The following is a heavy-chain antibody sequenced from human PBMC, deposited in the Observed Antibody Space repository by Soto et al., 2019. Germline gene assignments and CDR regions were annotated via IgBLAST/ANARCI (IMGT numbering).Heavy chain of an antibody. Sequence: QVQLVESGGGVVQPGRSLRLSCAASGFTFSSYAMHWVRQAPGKGLEWVAVISYDGSNKYYADSVKGQFTISRDNSKNTLYLQMNSLRAEDTAVYYCAREYSGYDCPLNWGQGTLFTVSS. V-gene: IGHV3-30-3*01. J-gene: IGHJ4*02. CDR1: GFTFSSYA. D-gene: IGHD5-12*01. CDR2: ISYDGSNK. CDR3: AREYSGYDCPLN.